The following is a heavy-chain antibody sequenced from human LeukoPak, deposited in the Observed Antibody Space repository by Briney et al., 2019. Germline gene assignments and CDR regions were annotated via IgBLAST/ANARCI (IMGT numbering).Heavy chain of an antibody. D-gene: IGHD3-9*01. CDR3: VKGGYFDWLLFYFQY. CDR2: ITSNGRDT. J-gene: IGHJ4*02. Sequence: GGSLRLSCSVSGFTFSSHAMHWVRQAPGKGLECISTITSNGRDTYHADSVKGRFTISRDNSKDTVYLQMRSLRGDDTAVYYCVKGGYFDWLLFYFQYWGQGALITVSS. CDR1: GFTFSSHA. V-gene: IGHV3-64D*06.